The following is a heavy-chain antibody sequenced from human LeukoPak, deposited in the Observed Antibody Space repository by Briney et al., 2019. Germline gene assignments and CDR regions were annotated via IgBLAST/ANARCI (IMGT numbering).Heavy chain of an antibody. CDR3: ARGFDDVLTAYYLFDY. CDR1: GFIFSNYA. J-gene: IGHJ4*02. D-gene: IGHD3-9*01. V-gene: IGHV3-74*01. CDR2: INSDGSST. Sequence: GGSLRLSCAASGFIFSNYAMTWVRQAPGKGLVWVSRINSDGSSTSYVDSVKGRFTISRDNAKNTLYLQMDSLRAEDTAVYFCARGFDDVLTAYYLFDYWGQGILVTVSS.